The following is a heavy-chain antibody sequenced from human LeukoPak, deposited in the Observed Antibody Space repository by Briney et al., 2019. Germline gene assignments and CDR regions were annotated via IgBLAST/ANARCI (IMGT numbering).Heavy chain of an antibody. D-gene: IGHD4-17*01. CDR2: ISSSSSYI. J-gene: IGHJ4*02. V-gene: IGHV3-21*01. CDR3: AREGTYYGDYVYFDY. Sequence: PGGSLRLSCAASGFTFSSYSMNWDRQAPGRGLEWVSSISSSSSYIYYADSVKGRFTISRDNAKNSLYLQMNSLRAEDTAVYYCAREGTYYGDYVYFDYWGQGTLVTVSS. CDR1: GFTFSSYS.